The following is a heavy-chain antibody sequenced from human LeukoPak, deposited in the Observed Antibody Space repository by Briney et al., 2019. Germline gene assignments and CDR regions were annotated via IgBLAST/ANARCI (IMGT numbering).Heavy chain of an antibody. D-gene: IGHD3-10*01. Sequence: PSETLSLTCAVYGGSFSGYYWSWIRQPPGRGLEWIGEINHSGSTNYNPSLKSRVTISVDTSKNQFSLKLSSVTAADTAVYYCARGPKYYYGSGSYGYWGQGTLVTVSS. CDR2: INHSGST. CDR3: ARGPKYYYGSGSYGY. CDR1: GGSFSGYY. J-gene: IGHJ4*02. V-gene: IGHV4-34*01.